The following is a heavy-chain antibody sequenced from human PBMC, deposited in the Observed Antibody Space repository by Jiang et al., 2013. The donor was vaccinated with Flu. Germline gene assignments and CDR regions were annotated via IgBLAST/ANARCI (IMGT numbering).Heavy chain of an antibody. CDR3: ARDEDWNYEY. CDR2: TYYRSRWYN. J-gene: IGHJ4*02. CDR1: GDSVSSNSAA. D-gene: IGHD1-7*01. Sequence: QTLSLTCAISGDSVSSNSAAWNWIRQSPSRGLEWLGRTYYRSRWYNDYAVSVRSRITINGDTSKNHFSLQLNSVTPEDTAVYYCARDEDWNYEYWGQGTLVTVSS. V-gene: IGHV6-1*01.